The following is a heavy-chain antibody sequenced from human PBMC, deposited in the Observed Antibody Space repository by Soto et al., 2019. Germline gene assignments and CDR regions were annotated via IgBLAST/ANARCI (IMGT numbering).Heavy chain of an antibody. CDR1: GFTFSSYS. CDR3: ARDASSFHRKYYYYYMDV. Sequence: GGSLRLSCAASGFTFSSYSMNWVRQAPGKGLEWVSSISSSSSYIYYADSVKGRFTISRDNAKNSLYLQMNSLRAEDTAVYYCARDASSFHRKYYYYYMDVWGKGTTVTVSS. J-gene: IGHJ6*03. D-gene: IGHD6-6*01. V-gene: IGHV3-21*01. CDR2: ISSSSSYI.